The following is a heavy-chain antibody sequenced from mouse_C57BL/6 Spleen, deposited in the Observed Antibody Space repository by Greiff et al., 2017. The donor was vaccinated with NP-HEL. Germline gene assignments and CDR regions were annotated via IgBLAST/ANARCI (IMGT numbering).Heavy chain of an antibody. D-gene: IGHD1-1*01. J-gene: IGHJ4*01. Sequence: QVQLKQPGAELVMPGASVKLSCKASGYTFTSYWMHWVKQRPGQGLEWIGDIDPSDSYTNYNQKFKGKSTLTVDKSSSTAYMQLSSLTSEDSAVYYCARSVTTVGANYAMDYWGQGTSVTVSA. V-gene: IGHV1-69*01. CDR1: GYTFTSYW. CDR2: IDPSDSYT. CDR3: ARSVTTVGANYAMDY.